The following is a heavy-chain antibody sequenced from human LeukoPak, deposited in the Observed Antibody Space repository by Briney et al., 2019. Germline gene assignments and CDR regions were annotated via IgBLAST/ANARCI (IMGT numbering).Heavy chain of an antibody. V-gene: IGHV3-23*01. Sequence: PGGSLRLSCAASGFTFSSYAMNWVRQAPGKGLEWVSSISGGSNNINYAGSVKGRFTTSRDNSQNTLYLQMNSLRADDTAVYYCARVVQQSVQKRFYFDFRNHYVLDVWGQGTTVIVSS. D-gene: IGHD3-3*01. CDR1: GFTFSSYA. CDR3: ARVVQQSVQKRFYFDFRNHYVLDV. CDR2: ISGGSNNI. J-gene: IGHJ6*02.